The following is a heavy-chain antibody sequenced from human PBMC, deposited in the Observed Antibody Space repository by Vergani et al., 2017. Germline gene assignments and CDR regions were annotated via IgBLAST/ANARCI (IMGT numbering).Heavy chain of an antibody. V-gene: IGHV3-11*05. D-gene: IGHD4-17*01. CDR2: ISSSSSYT. Sequence: QVQLVESGGGLVKPGGSLRLSCAASGFTFSDYYMSWIRQAPGKGLEWVSYISSSSSYTNYADSAKGRFTISRDNAKTSLYLRMNSLRAEDTAVYYCARGDGDRSTYYYYGMDVWGQGTTVTVSS. J-gene: IGHJ6*02. CDR3: ARGDGDRSTYYYYGMDV. CDR1: GFTFSDYY.